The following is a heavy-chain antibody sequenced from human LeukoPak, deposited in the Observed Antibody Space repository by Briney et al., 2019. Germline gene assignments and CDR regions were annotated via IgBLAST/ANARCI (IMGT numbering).Heavy chain of an antibody. CDR3: ARGGRRLPIDY. V-gene: IGHV4-34*01. CDR1: GGSFSGYY. CDR2: INHSGST. Sequence: SETLSLTCAVYGGSFSGYYWSWIRQPPGKGLEWIGEINHSGSTNYNPSFKSRVTISVDTSKNQFSLKLSSVTAADTAVYYCARGGRRLPIDYWGQGTLVTVSS. J-gene: IGHJ4*02.